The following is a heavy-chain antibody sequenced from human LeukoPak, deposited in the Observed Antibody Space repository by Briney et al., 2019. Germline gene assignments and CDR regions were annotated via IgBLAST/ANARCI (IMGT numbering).Heavy chain of an antibody. CDR1: GFTFSSYT. D-gene: IGHD1-7*01. J-gene: IGHJ4*02. Sequence: GGSLILYCAASGFTFSSYTMNSVRQAPGKGLECVSSISTSTIYIYYADSVKGRFTISRDNAKNSLYLQMNSLRAEDTAVYYCARQDGWNYSNLDYWGQGTLVTVSS. V-gene: IGHV3-21*01. CDR3: ARQDGWNYSNLDY. CDR2: ISTSTIYI.